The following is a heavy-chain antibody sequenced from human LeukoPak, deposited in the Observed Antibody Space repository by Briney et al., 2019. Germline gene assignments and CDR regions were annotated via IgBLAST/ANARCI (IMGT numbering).Heavy chain of an antibody. CDR2: INHSGST. Sequence: QPSETLSLTCAVYGGSFSGYYWSWIRQPPGKGLEWIGEINHSGSTNYNPSLKSRVTISVDTSKNQFSLKLSSVTAADTAVYYCARDRRGAVAGRKPDWYFDLWGRGTLVTVSS. D-gene: IGHD6-19*01. CDR1: GGSFSGYY. J-gene: IGHJ2*01. CDR3: ARDRRGAVAGRKPDWYFDL. V-gene: IGHV4-34*01.